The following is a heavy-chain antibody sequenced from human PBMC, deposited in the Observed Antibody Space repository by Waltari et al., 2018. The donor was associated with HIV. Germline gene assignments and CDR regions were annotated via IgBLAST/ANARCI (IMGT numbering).Heavy chain of an antibody. V-gene: IGHV4-59*01. CDR1: GGSISSYY. J-gene: IGHJ6*02. CDR3: ARGRRGNGYYYGMDV. D-gene: IGHD3-16*01. CDR2: VYNSGTT. Sequence: QVQLQESGPGLVKPSETLSLTCTVSGGSISSYYWSWIRQPPGKGLEWIGCVYNSGTTNYNPSLKSRVTISVDTSKNQFSLKLSSVTAADTAVYYCARGRRGNGYYYGMDVWGQGTTVTVSS.